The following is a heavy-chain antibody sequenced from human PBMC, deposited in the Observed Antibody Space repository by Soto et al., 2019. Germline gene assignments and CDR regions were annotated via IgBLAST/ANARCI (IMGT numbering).Heavy chain of an antibody. Sequence: VGSLRLSCAASGFTFATYAMSWVRQAPGKGLEWVSAISATGISTHYADSVKGRVTISRDNSANTLSLEMSSLTAEDTAVYYCARDKDTSSWTGFGFWGHGTLVTVSS. J-gene: IGHJ4*01. CDR1: GFTFATYA. D-gene: IGHD1-1*01. CDR3: ARDKDTSSWTGFGF. V-gene: IGHV3-23*01. CDR2: ISATGIST.